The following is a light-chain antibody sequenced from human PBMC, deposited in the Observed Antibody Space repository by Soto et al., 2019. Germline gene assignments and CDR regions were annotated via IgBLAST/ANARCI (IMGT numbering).Light chain of an antibody. V-gene: IGLV2-14*01. J-gene: IGLJ1*01. CDR3: SSFSSSTTLYV. Sequence: QSALTQPASVSGSPGQSITISCTGTSSDVGGYKYVSWYQHHADKAPKLMIYEVSNRPSGVSNRSSGSKSGNTASLTIYGLQAEDEADYYCSSFSSSTTLYVFGTGTKVTV. CDR1: SSDVGGYKY. CDR2: EVS.